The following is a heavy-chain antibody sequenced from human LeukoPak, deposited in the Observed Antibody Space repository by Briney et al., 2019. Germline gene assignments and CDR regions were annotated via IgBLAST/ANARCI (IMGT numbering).Heavy chain of an antibody. CDR1: GGSFSGYY. D-gene: IGHD3-10*01. CDR2: INHSGST. CDR3: ARTFWPMVRGVIGFDP. Sequence: SETLSLTCAVYGGSFSGYYWSWIRQPPGKGLEWIGEINHSGSTNYNPSLKSRVTISVDTSKNQFSLKLISVTAADTAVYYCARTFWPMVRGVIGFDPWSQGTLSPSPQ. J-gene: IGHJ5*02. V-gene: IGHV4-34*01.